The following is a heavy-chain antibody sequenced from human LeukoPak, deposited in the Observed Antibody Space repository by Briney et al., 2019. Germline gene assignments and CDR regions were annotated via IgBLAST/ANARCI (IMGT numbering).Heavy chain of an antibody. CDR2: IHYSGNT. J-gene: IGHJ5*02. CDR1: GGSISSSSSY. Sequence: SETLSLTCTVSGGSISSSSSYWGWIRQPPGRGLEWIASIHYSGNTYSNPSLESRVTISVDTSKNQFSLRLSSVTAADTALYYCARVNAQGVPPPWGQGTLVTVSS. CDR3: ARVNAQGVPPP. V-gene: IGHV4-39*01. D-gene: IGHD3-16*01.